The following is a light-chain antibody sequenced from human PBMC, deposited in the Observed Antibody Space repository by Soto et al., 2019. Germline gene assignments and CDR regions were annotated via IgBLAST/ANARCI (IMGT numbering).Light chain of an antibody. CDR1: QSVSSY. J-gene: IGKJ4*01. CDR3: QQRSNWPPT. V-gene: IGKV3-11*01. CDR2: DAS. Sequence: EIVLTQSPATLYLSPGERATLSCRASQSVSSYLAWYQQKSGQAPRLLIFDASTRATGIPARFSGSGSGTDFTLTISSLEPEDFAVYYCQQRSNWPPTFGGGTKVEIK.